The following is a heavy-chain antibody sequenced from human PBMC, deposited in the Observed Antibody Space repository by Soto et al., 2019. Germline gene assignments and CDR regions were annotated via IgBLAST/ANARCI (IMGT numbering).Heavy chain of an antibody. Sequence: EVQLVESGGGLVQPGGSLRLYCAASGFTFSSYEMNWVRQAPGKGLEWVSYISSSGSTIYYADSVKGRFTISRDNAKNSLYLQTNSLRAEDTAVYYCARGSLTMIVVVRGRVYFDYWGQGTLVTVSS. CDR2: ISSSGSTI. D-gene: IGHD3-22*01. CDR3: ARGSLTMIVVVRGRVYFDY. J-gene: IGHJ4*02. CDR1: GFTFSSYE. V-gene: IGHV3-48*03.